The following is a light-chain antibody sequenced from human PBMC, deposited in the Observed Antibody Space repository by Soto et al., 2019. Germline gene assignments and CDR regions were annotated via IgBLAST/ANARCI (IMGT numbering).Light chain of an antibody. CDR1: SSDVGGYNY. CDR2: EVC. J-gene: IGLJ1*01. V-gene: IGLV2-14*01. CDR3: NSYTSSGTLGV. Sequence: QSALTQPASVSGSPGQSITISCTGTSSDVGGYNYVSWYQQHPGKAPKLMIYEVCNRPSGVSNRFSGSKSGNTASLTISGLQAADEADYYCNSYTSSGTLGVFGTGTKLTVL.